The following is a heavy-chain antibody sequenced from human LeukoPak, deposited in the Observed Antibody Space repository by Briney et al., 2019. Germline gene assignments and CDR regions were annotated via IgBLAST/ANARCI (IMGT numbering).Heavy chain of an antibody. Sequence: PGGSLRLSCAASGFTFSTYWMSWVPQAPGQGLEWVANIKQDGSEKYYVDSVTGRFTISKDNSQNMLYLQMNSLRVEDTAVYYCVVVLVPAAVWQFDYWSRGALVTVSS. D-gene: IGHD2-2*01. J-gene: IGHJ2*01. V-gene: IGHV3-7*01. CDR3: VVVLVPAAVWQFDY. CDR2: IKQDGSEK. CDR1: GFTFSTYW.